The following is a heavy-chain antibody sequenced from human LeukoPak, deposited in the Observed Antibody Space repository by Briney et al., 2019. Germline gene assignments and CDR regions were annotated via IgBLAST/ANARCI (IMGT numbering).Heavy chain of an antibody. V-gene: IGHV3-23*01. Sequence: GGSLRLSCAASGFTLSSYAMSWVRQAPGKGLEWVSAISGSGGSTYYADSVKGRFTISRDNSKNTLYLQMNSLRAEDTAVYYCAKAADYYGSGSYVYWGQGTLVPVSS. D-gene: IGHD3-10*01. CDR1: GFTLSSYA. CDR3: AKAADYYGSGSYVY. CDR2: ISGSGGST. J-gene: IGHJ4*02.